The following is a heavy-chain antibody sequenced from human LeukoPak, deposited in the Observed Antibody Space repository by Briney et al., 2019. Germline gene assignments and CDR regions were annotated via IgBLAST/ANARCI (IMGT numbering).Heavy chain of an antibody. CDR1: GFTFSSYA. CDR2: ISGSGGST. CDR3: AKDSRAYCGGDCYGRDAFDI. J-gene: IGHJ3*02. V-gene: IGHV3-23*01. D-gene: IGHD2-21*02. Sequence: GGSLRLSCAASGFTFSSYAMSWVRQAPGKGLEWVSAISGSGGSTYYADSVKGRFTISRDNSKNTLYLQMNSLRAEDTAVYYCAKDSRAYCGGDCYGRDAFDIWGQGTTVTVSS.